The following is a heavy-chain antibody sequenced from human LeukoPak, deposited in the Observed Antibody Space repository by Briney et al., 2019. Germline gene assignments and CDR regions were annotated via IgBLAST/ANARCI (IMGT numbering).Heavy chain of an antibody. Sequence: GGSLRLSYAASGFSVSDYAMTWIRQSPGKGLEWVSSMSDIGPNTYYADSVKGRFTISRDTSENTLFLQMNSLRAEDTALYYCARRLSLRFDAFAVWGPGTVVTVSS. D-gene: IGHD2-21*02. J-gene: IGHJ3*01. CDR1: GFSVSDYA. V-gene: IGHV3-23*01. CDR2: MSDIGPNT. CDR3: ARRLSLRFDAFAV.